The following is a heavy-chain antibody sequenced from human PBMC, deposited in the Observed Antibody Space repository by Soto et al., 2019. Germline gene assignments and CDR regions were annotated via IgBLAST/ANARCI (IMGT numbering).Heavy chain of an antibody. J-gene: IGHJ4*02. CDR1: GFTFSSYG. V-gene: IGHV3-33*01. CDR3: ARDGYYDFWSGYSHFGY. CDR2: IWYDGSNK. Sequence: QVQLVESGGGVVQPGRSLRLSCVASGFTFSSYGMHWVRQAPGKGLEWVAVIWYDGSNKYYADSVKGRFTISRDNSKNTLYLQMNSLRAEDTAVYYCARDGYYDFWSGYSHFGYWGQGTLVTVSS. D-gene: IGHD3-3*01.